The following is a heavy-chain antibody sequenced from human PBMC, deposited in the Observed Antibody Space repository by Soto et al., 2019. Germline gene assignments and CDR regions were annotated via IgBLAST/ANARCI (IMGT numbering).Heavy chain of an antibody. CDR2: ISGSGST. D-gene: IGHD1-20*01. J-gene: IGHJ5*02. CDR1: VCTFSDYG. CDR3: AKEYIRRAKS. V-gene: IGHV3-23*01. Sequence: VGSLRLSCASSVCTFSDYGMSWVRQSPGKGLEWVSAISGSGSTFYADSVKGRFTISRDNSKNTLYLQMNSLRAEDTAVYYCAKEYIRRAKSWGQGTLVSVSS.